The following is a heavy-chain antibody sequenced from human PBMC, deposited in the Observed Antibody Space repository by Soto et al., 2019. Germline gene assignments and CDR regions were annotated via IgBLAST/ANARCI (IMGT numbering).Heavy chain of an antibody. Sequence: EVQLVESGGGLVQPGGSLRLSCSASGFTFSTYWMHWIRQVQGKGLEWVSRINSDESNTYYADSVKGRFTISRENAKNTLHLEMNCLRAEDTAVYYCVRDGHCITTRCYGNWFDPWGQVTRVTVSS. J-gene: IGHJ5*02. V-gene: IGHV3-74*01. D-gene: IGHD2-2*01. CDR1: GFTFSTYW. CDR3: VRDGHCITTRCYGNWFDP. CDR2: INSDESNT.